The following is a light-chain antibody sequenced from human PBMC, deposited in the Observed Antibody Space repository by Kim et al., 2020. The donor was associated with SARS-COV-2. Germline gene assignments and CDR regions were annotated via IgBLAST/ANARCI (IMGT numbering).Light chain of an antibody. Sequence: GQSATISCTGTSSDVGGYNYVSWYQQNPGKAPKVMIYEVSKRPSGVPDRFSGSKSGNTASLTVSGLQAEDEADYYCSSYAGSNNLVFGGGTQLTVL. CDR3: SSYAGSNNLV. V-gene: IGLV2-8*01. CDR2: EVS. CDR1: SSDVGGYNY. J-gene: IGLJ2*01.